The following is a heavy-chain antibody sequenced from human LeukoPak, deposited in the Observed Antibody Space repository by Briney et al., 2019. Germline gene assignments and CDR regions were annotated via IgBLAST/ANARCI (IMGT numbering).Heavy chain of an antibody. Sequence: PSETLSLTCTVSGASISSSYWSWIRQTPGTGLEWIGYLHYSGSTNYNPSLKSRVATSVDTAKNQFSLKMSSMTAADTVVYYCARGYFNSSGYSNAFDIWGQGTMVTVSS. CDR2: LHYSGST. CDR1: GASISSSY. D-gene: IGHD3-22*01. J-gene: IGHJ3*02. CDR3: ARGYFNSSGYSNAFDI. V-gene: IGHV4-59*12.